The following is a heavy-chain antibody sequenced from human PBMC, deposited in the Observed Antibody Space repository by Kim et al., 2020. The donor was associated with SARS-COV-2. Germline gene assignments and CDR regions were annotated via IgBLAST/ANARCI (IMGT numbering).Heavy chain of an antibody. J-gene: IGHJ4*02. Sequence: ASVKFSCKTSGYTFTTYAICWLRQAPGQGPEWMGWIDTNTGNPTYVQGFRGRFVFSVDTSVSTAYLEISSLKIEDTAVYYCARDIYVSQSFPLNYWGQGTLVTVSS. CDR3: ARDIYVSQSFPLNY. CDR2: IDTNTGNP. D-gene: IGHD3-10*01. V-gene: IGHV7-4-1*02. CDR1: GYTFTTYA.